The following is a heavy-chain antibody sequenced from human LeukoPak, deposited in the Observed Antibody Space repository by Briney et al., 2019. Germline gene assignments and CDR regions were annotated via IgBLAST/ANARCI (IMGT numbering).Heavy chain of an antibody. Sequence: PGGSLRLSCAASGFTFSSYWMSWVRQVPGKGLEWVAFIRYDGSNKYYADSVKGRFTISRDNSKNTLYLQMNSPRAEDTAVYYCAKDQFWYFDYWGQGTLVTVSS. CDR3: AKDQFWYFDY. J-gene: IGHJ4*02. D-gene: IGHD5-24*01. CDR2: IRYDGSNK. CDR1: GFTFSSYW. V-gene: IGHV3-30*02.